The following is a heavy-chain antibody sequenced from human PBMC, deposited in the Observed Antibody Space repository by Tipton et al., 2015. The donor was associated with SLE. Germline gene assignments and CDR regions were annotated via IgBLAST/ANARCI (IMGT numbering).Heavy chain of an antibody. D-gene: IGHD3-10*01. V-gene: IGHV4-59*01. Sequence: LRLSCTVSGGSISSYYWSWIRQPPGKGLEWIGYIYYSGSTNYNPSLKSRVTISVDTSKNQFSLKLSSVTAADTAVYYCARARRGGSGSSHFDYWGQGTLVTVSS. CDR2: IYYSGST. J-gene: IGHJ4*02. CDR3: ARARRGGSGSSHFDY. CDR1: GGSISSYY.